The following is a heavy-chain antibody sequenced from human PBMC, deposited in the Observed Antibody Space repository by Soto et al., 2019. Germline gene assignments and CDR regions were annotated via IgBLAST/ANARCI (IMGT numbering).Heavy chain of an antibody. CDR3: ATMGTPVTGLYYFDY. Sequence: QVQLQESGPGLVKPSQTLSLTCTVSGGSISSGNYYWSWIRQPPGKGLEWIGFISYRGPTHYSAYHRSRVSISVDTSKKQFSLDLSSVTAADTAVYYCATMGTPVTGLYYFDYWGQGTLVTVSS. CDR2: ISYRGPT. CDR1: GGSISSGNYY. J-gene: IGHJ4*02. V-gene: IGHV4-30-4*01. D-gene: IGHD4-17*01.